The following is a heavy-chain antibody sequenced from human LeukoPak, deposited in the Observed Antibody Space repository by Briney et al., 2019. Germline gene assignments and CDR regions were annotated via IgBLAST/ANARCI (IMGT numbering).Heavy chain of an antibody. D-gene: IGHD3-3*01. J-gene: IGHJ4*02. CDR2: INPSGGST. Sequence: ASVKVSCKASGYTFTSYYMHWVRQAPGQGLEWMGIINPSGGSTSYAQKFQGRVTMTRDTSTSTVYMELSSLRSEDTAVYYCARDLIGDFWSGQNFDYWGQGTLVTVSS. V-gene: IGHV1-46*01. CDR3: ARDLIGDFWSGQNFDY. CDR1: GYTFTSYY.